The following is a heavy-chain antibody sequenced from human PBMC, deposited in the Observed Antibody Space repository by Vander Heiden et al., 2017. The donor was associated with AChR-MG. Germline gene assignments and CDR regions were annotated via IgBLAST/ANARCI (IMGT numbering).Heavy chain of an antibody. CDR1: GFTFADYA. CDR2: MSCNSGSI. CDR3: ARGEWELLRVGGMDV. J-gene: IGHJ6*02. D-gene: IGHD1-26*01. V-gene: IGHV3-9*01. Sequence: EVQLVESGGGLVQPGRPLRLYCAASGFTFADYARHWVRQAPGKGLEWVSGMSCNSGSIGDADSVKGRFTISRDNAKNSLYLQMNSLRAEDTALYYCARGEWELLRVGGMDVWGQGTTVTVSS.